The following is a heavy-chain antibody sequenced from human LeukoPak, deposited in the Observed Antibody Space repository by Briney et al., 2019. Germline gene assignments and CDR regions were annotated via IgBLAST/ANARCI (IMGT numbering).Heavy chain of an antibody. D-gene: IGHD4-17*01. CDR3: AKTNTGTYSSYYYYYMDV. J-gene: IGHJ6*03. Sequence: PSETLSLTCTVSGYSISSGYYWGWIRQPPGKGLEWIGSIYHSGSTYYNPSLKSRVTISVDTSKNQFSLKLSSVTAADTAVYYCAKTNTGTYSSYYYYYMDVWGKGTTVTVSS. CDR1: GYSISSGYY. V-gene: IGHV4-38-2*02. CDR2: IYHSGST.